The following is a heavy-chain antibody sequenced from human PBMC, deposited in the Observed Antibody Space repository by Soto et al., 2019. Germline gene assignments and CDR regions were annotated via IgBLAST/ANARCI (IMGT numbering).Heavy chain of an antibody. CDR2: ISSSSSTI. V-gene: IGHV3-48*02. Sequence: EVQLVESGGGLVQPGGSLRLSCAASGFTFSSYSMNWVRQAPGKGLEWVSYISSSSSTIYYADSVKGRFTISRDNAKNSLYLQMNSLRDEDTAVYYCARDHDMGRGDGMDVWGQGTTGTVSS. CDR3: ARDHDMGRGDGMDV. CDR1: GFTFSSYS. J-gene: IGHJ6*02. D-gene: IGHD3-22*01.